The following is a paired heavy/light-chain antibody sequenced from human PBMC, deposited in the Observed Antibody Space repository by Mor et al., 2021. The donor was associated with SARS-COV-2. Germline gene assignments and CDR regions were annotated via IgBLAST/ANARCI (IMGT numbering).Heavy chain of an antibody. V-gene: IGHV3-48*04. Sequence: EVQLVESGGGLVQPGGSLTVSCEASRFIFSSYSMNWVRQAPGKGLEWVSYISSSSDSIFYADSVKGRFTISRDNAKNSLYLQMNSLRAEDTAVYFCARDLLVPGARVSFDIWGQGTLVTVSS. CDR2: ISSSSDSI. CDR1: RFIFSSYS. D-gene: IGHD2-2*01. J-gene: IGHJ4*02. CDR3: ARDLLVPGARVSFDI.
Light chain of an antibody. J-gene: IGLJ3*02. CDR1: NGDVGGYNY. Sequence: QSALTQPRSVSGSPGQSVTISCTGTNGDVGGYNYLSWYQQHPGKAPKLMIYDVTKRPSGVPDRFSGSKSGNRASLTISGLQAEDEADYYCCLNTGTYRVFGGGTKLTVL. CDR2: DVT. CDR3: CLNTGTYRV. V-gene: IGLV2-11*01.